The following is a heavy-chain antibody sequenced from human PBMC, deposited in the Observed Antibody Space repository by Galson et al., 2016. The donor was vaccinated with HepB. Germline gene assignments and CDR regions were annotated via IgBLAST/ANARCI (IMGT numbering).Heavy chain of an antibody. V-gene: IGHV3-33*01. CDR3: ARSWCAKAPSNFEY. CDR1: GFTFSDYG. CDR2: IWYNGSYK. D-gene: IGHD2-15*01. J-gene: IGHJ4*02. Sequence: SLRLSCAASGFTFSDYGMHWVRQAPGKGLEWVAVIWYNGSYKYYTDSVKGRFTISRDNSKNTLYLQMNSLRVEDTSVYYCARSWCAKAPSNFEYWGQGILVTVSS.